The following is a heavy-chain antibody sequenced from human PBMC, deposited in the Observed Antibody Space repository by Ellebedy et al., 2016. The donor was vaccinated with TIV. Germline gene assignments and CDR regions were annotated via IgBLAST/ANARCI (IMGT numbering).Heavy chain of an antibody. D-gene: IGHD2-2*02. CDR2: ISSSTSTM. CDR1: GFTFSNYN. V-gene: IGHV3-48*04. J-gene: IGHJ4*02. Sequence: GESLKISCAASGFTFSNYNMNWVRQAPGKGLEWISFISSSTSTMYSADSVKGRFTISRDNAMNSLYLQMNSLRAEDTAVYYCARVGCTSADCYTPQYWGQGTLVTVSS. CDR3: ARVGCTSADCYTPQY.